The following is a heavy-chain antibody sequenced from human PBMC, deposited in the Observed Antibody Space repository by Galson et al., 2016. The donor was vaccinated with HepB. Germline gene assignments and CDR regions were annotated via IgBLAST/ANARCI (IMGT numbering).Heavy chain of an antibody. CDR3: ARAWSGYQGDYGMDL. CDR1: GGTFSSYT. J-gene: IGHJ6*02. V-gene: IGHV1-69*13. Sequence: SVKVSCKASGGTFSSYTINWVRQAPGQGFEWMGGINPIFATANYAQKSQGRVTISADESTNTVYMELSSLRSDDTAVYYCARAWSGYQGDYGMDLWGQGTTVTVSS. D-gene: IGHD3-3*01. CDR2: INPIFATA.